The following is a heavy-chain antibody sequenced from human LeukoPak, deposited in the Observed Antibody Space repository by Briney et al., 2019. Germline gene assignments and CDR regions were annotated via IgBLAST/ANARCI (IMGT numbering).Heavy chain of an antibody. Sequence: GGSLRLSCAASGFTFSSYGMHWVRQAPGKGLEWVAVISYDGSNKYYADSVKGRFTISRDNTKNTLYLQMNSLRAEDTAVYYCARHLTQRYYYDSSGYQDYWGQGTLVTVSS. J-gene: IGHJ4*02. CDR1: GFTFSSYG. CDR2: ISYDGSNK. D-gene: IGHD3-22*01. CDR3: ARHLTQRYYYDSSGYQDY. V-gene: IGHV3-30*03.